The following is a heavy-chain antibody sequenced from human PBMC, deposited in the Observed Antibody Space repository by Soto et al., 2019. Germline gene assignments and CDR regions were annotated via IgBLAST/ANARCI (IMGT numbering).Heavy chain of an antibody. J-gene: IGHJ5*02. V-gene: IGHV4-31*03. Sequence: SETLSLTCTVSGGSISSGGYYWSWIRQHPGKGLEWIGYIYYSGSTYYNPSLKSRGTISVDTSKNQFSLKLCSVTAADTALFYCARMRADWNYEGHWFDPWGQGTLVTVSS. CDR2: IYYSGST. CDR1: GGSISSGGYY. CDR3: ARMRADWNYEGHWFDP. D-gene: IGHD1-7*01.